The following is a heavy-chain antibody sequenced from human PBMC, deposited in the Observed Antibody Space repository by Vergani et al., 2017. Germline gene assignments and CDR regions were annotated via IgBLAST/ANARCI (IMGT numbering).Heavy chain of an antibody. CDR2: ISSSGSTI. D-gene: IGHD2-2*01. CDR1: GFTFSSYE. Sequence: EVQLVESGGGLVQPGGSLRLSCAASGFTFSSYEMNWVRQAPGKGLEWVSYISSSGSTIYYADSVKGRFTISRDNAKNSLYLQMNSLRAEDTAVYYCARDGLVVVPAASGDFQHWGQGTLVTVSS. V-gene: IGHV3-48*03. J-gene: IGHJ1*01. CDR3: ARDGLVVVPAASGDFQH.